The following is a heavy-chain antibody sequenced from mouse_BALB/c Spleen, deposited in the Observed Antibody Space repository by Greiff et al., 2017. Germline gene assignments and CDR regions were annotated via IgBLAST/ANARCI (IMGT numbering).Heavy chain of an antibody. Sequence: VQLKESGPGLVAPSQSLSITCTVSGFSLTSYGVHWVRQPPGKGLEWLGVIWAGGSTNYNSALMSRLSISKDNSKSQVFLKMNSLQTDDTAMYSCARGGDGYYVGQSDAWGAGTTLTVSS. CDR2: IWAGGST. CDR1: GFSLTSYG. V-gene: IGHV2-9*02. J-gene: IGHJ2*01. CDR3: ARGGDGYYVGQSDA. D-gene: IGHD2-3*01.